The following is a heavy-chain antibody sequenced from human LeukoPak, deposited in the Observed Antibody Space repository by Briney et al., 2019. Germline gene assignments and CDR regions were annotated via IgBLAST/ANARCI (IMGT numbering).Heavy chain of an antibody. J-gene: IGHJ5*02. D-gene: IGHD6-19*01. CDR1: GGSISSSSYY. V-gene: IGHV4-39*07. CDR2: IYYSGST. CDR3: ARGVGWLVRGNWFDP. Sequence: SETLSLTCTVSGGSISSSSYYWGWIRQPPGKGLEWIGSIYYSGSTYYNPSLKSRVTISVDTSRNQFSLKLSSVTAADTAVYYCARGVGWLVRGNWFDPWGQGTLVTVSS.